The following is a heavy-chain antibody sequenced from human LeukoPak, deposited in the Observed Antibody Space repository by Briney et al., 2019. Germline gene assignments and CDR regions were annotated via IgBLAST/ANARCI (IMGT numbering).Heavy chain of an antibody. CDR2: MNPNSGNT. CDR1: GYTFTSYD. CDR3: ARGSPVVGDYVNYFDY. J-gene: IGHJ4*02. D-gene: IGHD4-17*01. V-gene: IGHV1-8*01. Sequence: GASVKVSCKASGYTFTSYDINWVRQATGQGLEWMGWMNPNSGNTGYAQKFQGRVTMTRNTSISTAYMELSSLRSEDTAVYYCARGSPVVGDYVNYFDYWGQGTLVTVSS.